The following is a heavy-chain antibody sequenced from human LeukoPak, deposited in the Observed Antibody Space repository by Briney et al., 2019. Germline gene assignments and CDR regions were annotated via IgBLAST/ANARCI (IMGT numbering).Heavy chain of an antibody. D-gene: IGHD1-1*01. V-gene: IGHV4-59*13. CDR1: GGSISSYY. CDR2: IYGSGST. CDR3: AREGTSGTHLNWFDP. J-gene: IGHJ5*02. Sequence: SETLSLTCTVSGGSISSYYWSWIRQPPGKGLEWIGHIYGSGSTNYNPSLKSRVTLSVDTSKNQFSLRLSSVTAADTAVYYCAREGTSGTHLNWFDPWGQGTLVTVSS.